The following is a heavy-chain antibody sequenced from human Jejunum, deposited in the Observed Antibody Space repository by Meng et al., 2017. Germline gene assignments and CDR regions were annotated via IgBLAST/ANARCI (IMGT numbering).Heavy chain of an antibody. CDR1: GFTFSRHV. D-gene: IGHD3-16*01. J-gene: IGHJ4*02. Sequence: QVHLVESGGDVVQPGRSLGLSCAASGFTFSRHVFHWVRQAPGKGLEWVTMISYDGSGKYYADSVKGRFTISRDNSKNTLYLQMNSLRAEDTAVYYCAKLTSLWGQGTLVTVSS. CDR2: ISYDGSGK. V-gene: IGHV3-30*07. CDR3: AKLTSL.